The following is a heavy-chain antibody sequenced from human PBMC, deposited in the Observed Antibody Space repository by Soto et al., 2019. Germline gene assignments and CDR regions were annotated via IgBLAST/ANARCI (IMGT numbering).Heavy chain of an antibody. CDR3: TPAYCGGDCYSVPYYFDY. CDR2: IRSKAYGGTT. Sequence: GSLRLSCTASVFTFGDYAMSWFRQAPGKGLEWVGFIRSKAYGGTTEYAASVKGRFTISRDDSKSIAYLQMNSLKTEDTAVYNCTPAYCGGDCYSVPYYFDYWGQGTLVTVSS. D-gene: IGHD2-21*01. J-gene: IGHJ4*02. CDR1: VFTFGDYA. V-gene: IGHV3-49*03.